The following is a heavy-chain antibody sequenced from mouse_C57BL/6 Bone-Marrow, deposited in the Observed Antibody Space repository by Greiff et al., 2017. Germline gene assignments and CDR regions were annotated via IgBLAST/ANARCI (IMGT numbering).Heavy chain of an antibody. CDR3: TRGGRGYFDY. J-gene: IGHJ2*01. CDR1: GFTFSSYA. Sequence: EVNVVESGEGLVKPGGSLKLSCAASGFTFSSYAMSWVRQTPEKRLEWVAYISSGGDYIYYADTVKGRFTISRDNARNTLYLQMSSLKSEDTAMYYCTRGGRGYFDYWGQGTTLTVSS. CDR2: ISSGGDYI. V-gene: IGHV5-9-1*02. D-gene: IGHD3-3*01.